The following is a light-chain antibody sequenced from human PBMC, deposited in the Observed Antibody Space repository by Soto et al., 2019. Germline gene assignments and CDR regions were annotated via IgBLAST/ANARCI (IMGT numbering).Light chain of an antibody. J-gene: IGKJ1*01. CDR1: QTISKS. CDR2: GTS. V-gene: IGKV1-39*01. Sequence: DIQFTQSPSSLSASVGDRVTITCRASQTISKSLNWYQQKPGKAPNLLIYGTSGLQSGVPSRFSGSGSGTGFTLTISSLQREDFATYYCQQTYSSSWTFGQGTKVDIK. CDR3: QQTYSSSWT.